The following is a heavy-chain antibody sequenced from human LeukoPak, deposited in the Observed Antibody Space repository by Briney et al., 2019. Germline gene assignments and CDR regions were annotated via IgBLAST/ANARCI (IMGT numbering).Heavy chain of an antibody. D-gene: IGHD6-19*01. CDR2: INHSGGT. Sequence: SETLSLTCAVYGGSFSGYYWSWIRQPPGKGLEWIGEINHSGGTNYNPSLKSRVTISVDTSKNQFSLKLSSVTAADTAVYYCARLHFRYSSGWYYGDGDYWGQGTLVTVSS. V-gene: IGHV4-34*01. J-gene: IGHJ4*02. CDR3: ARLHFRYSSGWYYGDGDY. CDR1: GGSFSGYY.